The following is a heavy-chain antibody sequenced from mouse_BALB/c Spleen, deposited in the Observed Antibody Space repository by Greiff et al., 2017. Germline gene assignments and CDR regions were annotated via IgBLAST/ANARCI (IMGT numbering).Heavy chain of an antibody. CDR2: IDPETGGT. V-gene: IGHV1-15*01. J-gene: IGHJ3*01. CDR3: TRRGYGSSYFAWFAY. Sequence: VQLQESGAELVRPGASVTLSCKASGYTFTDYEMHWVKQTPVHGLEWIGAIDPETGGTAYNQKFKGKATLTADKSSSTAYMELRSLTSEDSAVYFCTRRGYGSSYFAWFAYWGQGTLGTGSA. CDR1: GYTFTDYE. D-gene: IGHD1-1*01.